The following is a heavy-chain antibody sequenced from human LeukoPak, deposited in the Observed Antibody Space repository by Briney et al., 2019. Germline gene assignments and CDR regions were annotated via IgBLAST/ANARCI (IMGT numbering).Heavy chain of an antibody. J-gene: IGHJ3*02. CDR3: ARDIYSGTAARGAFDI. CDR2: INAGDGNT. D-gene: IGHD1-1*01. Sequence: ASVKVSCKASGYTFTSYAMHWVRQAPGQRLEWMGWINAGDGNTKYSQKLQDRVTITRDTSASTAYMELSSLRSEDTAVYLCARDIYSGTAARGAFDIWGQGTLVTVSS. V-gene: IGHV1-3*01. CDR1: GYTFTSYA.